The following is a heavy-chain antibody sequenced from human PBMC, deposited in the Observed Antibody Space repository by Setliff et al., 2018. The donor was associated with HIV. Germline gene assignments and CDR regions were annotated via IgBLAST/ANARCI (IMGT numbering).Heavy chain of an antibody. CDR1: GYTFTSYY. D-gene: IGHD3-3*01. CDR3: ARSKGTVLQFLEWLLI. Sequence: GASVKVSCKASGYTFTSYYMHWVRQAPGQGLEWMGIINPSGGSTSYAQKFQGRVTITADKSTSTAYIELSRLRSDDTAVYFCARSKGTVLQFLEWLLIWGQGTLVTVSS. V-gene: IGHV1-46*01. J-gene: IGHJ4*02. CDR2: INPSGGST.